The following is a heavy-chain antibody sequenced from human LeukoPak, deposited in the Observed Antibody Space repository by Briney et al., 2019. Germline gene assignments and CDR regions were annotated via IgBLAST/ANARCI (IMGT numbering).Heavy chain of an antibody. CDR2: ISGSGGST. D-gene: IGHD3-10*01. V-gene: IGHV3-23*01. CDR3: AKETYYYGSGWGNWFDP. J-gene: IGHJ5*02. CDR1: GFTFSSYA. Sequence: GGSLRLSWAASGFTFSSYAMSWVRQAPGKGLEWVSAISGSGGSTYYADSVKGRFTISRDNSKNTLYLQMNSLRAEDTAVYYCAKETYYYGSGWGNWFDPWGQGTLVTVSS.